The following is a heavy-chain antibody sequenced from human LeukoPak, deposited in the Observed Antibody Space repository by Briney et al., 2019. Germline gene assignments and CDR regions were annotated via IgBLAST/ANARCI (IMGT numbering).Heavy chain of an antibody. V-gene: IGHV4-31*03. J-gene: IGHJ4*02. D-gene: IGHD2/OR15-2a*01. CDR3: ANFRRGYCFDY. CDR2: INVSRTT. CDR1: GGSISRGGNY. Sequence: SETLSLTCTVSGGSISRGGNYWSWIRPHPRKGLEWVGYINVSRTTYSNPSLNSRPTISVDTSKNQFSRKMSSLPAAVPAFYYCANFRRGYCFDYWGQGTLVTVSS.